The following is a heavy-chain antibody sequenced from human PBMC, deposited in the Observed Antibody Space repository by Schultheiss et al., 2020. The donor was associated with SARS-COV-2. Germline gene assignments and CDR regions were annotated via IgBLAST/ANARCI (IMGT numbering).Heavy chain of an antibody. Sequence: ASVKVSCKASGYTFTNYGVTWVRQAPGQGLEWMGWISVSNGNTNYAQNFQGRVSMTTDTSTSTAYMELRSLRSDDTAVYYCAKYRGWYARPPLLFDYWGQGILVTVSS. D-gene: IGHD6-19*01. CDR1: GYTFTNYG. CDR2: ISVSNGNT. V-gene: IGHV1-18*04. CDR3: AKYRGWYARPPLLFDY. J-gene: IGHJ4*02.